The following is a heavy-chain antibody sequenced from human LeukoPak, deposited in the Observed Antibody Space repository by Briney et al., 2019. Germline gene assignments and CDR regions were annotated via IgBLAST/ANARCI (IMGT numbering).Heavy chain of an antibody. J-gene: IGHJ4*02. Sequence: PGGSLRLSCAASGFTFSSYAMHWVRQAPGRGLEWVAVISYDGSNKYYADSVKGRFTISRDNSKNTLYLQMNSLRAEDTAVYYCARDLYGGNSGDWGQGTLVTVSS. CDR1: GFTFSSYA. CDR3: ARDLYGGNSGD. V-gene: IGHV3-30-3*01. CDR2: ISYDGSNK. D-gene: IGHD4-23*01.